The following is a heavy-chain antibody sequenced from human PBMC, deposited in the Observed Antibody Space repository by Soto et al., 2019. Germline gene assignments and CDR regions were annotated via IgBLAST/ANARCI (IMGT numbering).Heavy chain of an antibody. CDR1: GGSISSYY. Sequence: SETLSLTCTVSGGSISSYYWSWIRQPPGKGLEWIGYIYYSGSTNYNPSLKSRVTISVDTSKNQFSLKLSSVTAADTAVYYCARADYMTPPDYWGQGTLVTVSS. CDR2: IYYSGST. CDR3: ARADYMTPPDY. J-gene: IGHJ4*02. V-gene: IGHV4-59*08. D-gene: IGHD4-4*01.